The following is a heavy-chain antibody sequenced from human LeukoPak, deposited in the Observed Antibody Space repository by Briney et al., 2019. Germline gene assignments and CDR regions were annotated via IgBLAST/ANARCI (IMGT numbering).Heavy chain of an antibody. CDR3: AREGITVLRALAD. CDR1: GGSFSGYY. CDR2: INHSGST. D-gene: IGHD3-10*01. V-gene: IGHV4-34*01. J-gene: IGHJ4*02. Sequence: PSETLSLTCAVYGGSFSGYYWSWIRQPPGKGLEWIGEINHSGSTNYNPSLKSRVTISVDTSKNQFSLTLSSVTAADTAVYYCAREGITVLRALADWGQGTLVTVSS.